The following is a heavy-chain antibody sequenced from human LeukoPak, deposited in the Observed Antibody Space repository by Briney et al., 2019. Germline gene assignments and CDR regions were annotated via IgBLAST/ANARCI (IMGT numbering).Heavy chain of an antibody. CDR1: GGSISSGPYY. V-gene: IGHV4-39*07. J-gene: IGHJ5*02. D-gene: IGHD6-13*01. Sequence: PSETLSLTCTVSGGSISSGPYYWGWIRQPPGKGLEWIGNIYYGENTYYNPSLKSRVTISVDTSKNQFSLKLSSVTAADTAVYYCARCPPSVYSSSWYYVVDWFDPWGQGTLVTVSS. CDR3: ARCPPSVYSSSWYYVVDWFDP. CDR2: IYYGENT.